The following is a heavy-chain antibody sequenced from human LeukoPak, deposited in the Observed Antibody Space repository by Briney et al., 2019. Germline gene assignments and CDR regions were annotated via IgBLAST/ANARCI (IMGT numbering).Heavy chain of an antibody. J-gene: IGHJ5*02. CDR2: INHSGST. CDR1: GGSISSYY. D-gene: IGHD5-24*01. CDR3: ARGRGYKNWFDP. V-gene: IGHV4-34*01. Sequence: SETLSLTCTVSGGSISSYYWSWIRQPPGKGLEWIGEINHSGSTNYNPSLKSRVTISVDTSKNQFSLKLSSVTAADTAVYYCARGRGYKNWFDPWGQGTLVTVSS.